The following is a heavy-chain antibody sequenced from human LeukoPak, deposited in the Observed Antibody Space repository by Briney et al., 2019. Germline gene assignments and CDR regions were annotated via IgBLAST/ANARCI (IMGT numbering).Heavy chain of an antibody. CDR3: ARHEGSSWDYYYYGMDV. V-gene: IGHV5-51*01. CDR2: IFPGNSDD. J-gene: IGHJ6*02. CDR1: GYTFSNYW. D-gene: IGHD6-13*01. Sequence: GESLKISCKGYGYTFSNYWIAWVRQMPGKGLEWMGMIFPGNSDDRYSPSSRGQVTISTDKFINTAYLQWGSLKASDTAMYYCARHEGSSWDYYYYGMDVWGQGTTVTVSS.